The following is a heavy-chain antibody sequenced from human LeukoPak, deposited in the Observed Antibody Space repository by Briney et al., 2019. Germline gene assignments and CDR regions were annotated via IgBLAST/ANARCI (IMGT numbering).Heavy chain of an antibody. CDR3: AKDFSGWYNAFDI. Sequence: GGSLRLLCAASGVTFWTYAKGWFRRAPGRGLEWVSAISGTGGTTYYVDSVKGRFTFTRDNSMNTLYLQMNSLRAEDTAVYYCAKDFSGWYNAFDIWGQGTMVTVSS. CDR1: GVTFWTYA. J-gene: IGHJ3*02. CDR2: ISGTGGTT. D-gene: IGHD6-19*01. V-gene: IGHV3-23*01.